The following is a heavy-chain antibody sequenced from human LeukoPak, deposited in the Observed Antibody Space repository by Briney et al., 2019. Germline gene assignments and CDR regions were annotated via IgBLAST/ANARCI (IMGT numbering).Heavy chain of an antibody. CDR2: ILYDGSNK. CDR1: GFTFSSYA. J-gene: IGHJ4*02. CDR3: AMWLLSFDY. Sequence: GRSLTLSCAASGFTFSSYAMHWVRQPPGKGLEWVAVILYDGSNKYYAHSVKGRFTISRDNSKNTLYLQMNSLRAEDTAVYYCAMWLLSFDYWGQGTLVSVSS. V-gene: IGHV3-30-3*01. D-gene: IGHD3-22*01.